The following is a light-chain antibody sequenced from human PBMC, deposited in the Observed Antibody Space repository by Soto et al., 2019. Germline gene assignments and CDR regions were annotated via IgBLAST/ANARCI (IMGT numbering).Light chain of an antibody. Sequence: EIVLTQSPGTVSLSPGERATLSCRASQSVRSSFLAWYQQKPGQAPRLLISGASSRATGIPDRFSGSGSGTDFTLTISRLEPEDFAVYYCHPSGTSWTFGQGTKLEI. CDR1: QSVRSSF. CDR2: GAS. CDR3: HPSGTSWT. V-gene: IGKV3-20*01. J-gene: IGKJ1*01.